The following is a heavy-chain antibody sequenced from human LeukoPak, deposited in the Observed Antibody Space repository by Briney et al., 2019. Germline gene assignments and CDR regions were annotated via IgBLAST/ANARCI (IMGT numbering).Heavy chain of an antibody. V-gene: IGHV1-18*01. CDR2: ISPYNGNT. D-gene: IGHD3-22*01. CDR1: GYTFTSYA. J-gene: IGHJ5*02. CDR3: TRDLTPYSDSSTSYL. Sequence: GASVKVSCKASGYTFTSYAMHWVRQAPGQGLEWMGWISPYNGNTNYAQKFQGRVTMTTDTSTSTAYMELRSLRSDDTAVYYCTRDLTPYSDSSTSYLWGQGTLVTVSS.